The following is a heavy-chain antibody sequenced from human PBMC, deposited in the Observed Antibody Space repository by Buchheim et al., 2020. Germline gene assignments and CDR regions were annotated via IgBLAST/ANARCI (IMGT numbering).Heavy chain of an antibody. CDR1: GFTFSDYY. V-gene: IGHV3-72*01. CDR3: AKLVRISGNYNLDY. J-gene: IGHJ4*02. Sequence: EVQLVESGGGLVQPGGSLRLSCAASGFTFSDYYMDWVRQAPGKGLEWVGRVRGKANSYSTAYAASVKGRFTISRADSQNLLFLQRKSLKIEDTAVYYCAKLVRISGNYNLDYWGQGTL. CDR2: VRGKANSYST. D-gene: IGHD1-26*01.